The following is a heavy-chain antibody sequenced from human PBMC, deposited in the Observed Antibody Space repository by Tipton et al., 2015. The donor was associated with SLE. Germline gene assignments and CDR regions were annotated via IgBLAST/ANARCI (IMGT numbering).Heavy chain of an antibody. CDR3: ARRGITIFGVVLPADNWFDP. D-gene: IGHD3-3*01. Sequence: TLSLTCAVYGGSFSDYYWSWIRQSPGKGLEWIGEINHTGSTNYNPSLKSRVTISVDTSKNQFSLKLSSVTAADTAVYFCARRGITIFGVVLPADNWFDPWGQGTLVTVSS. CDR2: INHTGST. J-gene: IGHJ5*02. V-gene: IGHV4-34*01. CDR1: GGSFSDYY.